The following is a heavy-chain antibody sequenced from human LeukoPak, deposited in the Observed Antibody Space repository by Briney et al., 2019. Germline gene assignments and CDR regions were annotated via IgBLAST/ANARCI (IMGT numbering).Heavy chain of an antibody. D-gene: IGHD6-19*01. V-gene: IGHV4-59*01. Sequence: SETLSLTCTVSGGSISSYYWSWIRQPPGKELEWIGYIYYSGSTNYNPSLKSRVTISVDTSKNQFSLKLSSVTAADTAVYYCARVVAVAGTGQNYYYYYGMDVWGQGTTVTVSS. CDR3: ARVVAVAGTGQNYYYYYGMDV. CDR1: GGSISSYY. CDR2: IYYSGST. J-gene: IGHJ6*02.